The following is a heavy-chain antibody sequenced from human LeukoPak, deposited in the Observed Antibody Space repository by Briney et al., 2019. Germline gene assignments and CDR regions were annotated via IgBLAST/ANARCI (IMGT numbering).Heavy chain of an antibody. V-gene: IGHV3-11*01. D-gene: IGHD5-24*01. CDR1: XXXFSDYY. CDR3: ARRREMAKRSLDY. J-gene: IGHJ4*02. Sequence: XLRLXXXASXXXFSDYYXSWIRQAPGKGLEWVSYISSNSNTIYYADSVKGRFTISRDNAKNSLYLQMNSLRAEDTAVYYCARRREMAKRSLDYWGQGTLVIVSS. CDR2: ISSNSNTI.